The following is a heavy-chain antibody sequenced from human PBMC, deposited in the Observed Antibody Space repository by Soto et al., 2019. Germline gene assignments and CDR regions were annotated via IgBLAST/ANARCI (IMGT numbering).Heavy chain of an antibody. CDR2: INPNSGGT. CDR1: GYTFTGYY. Sequence: ASVKVSCKASGYTFTGYYMHGVRQAPGQGLEGMGWINPNSGGTNYAQKFQGRVTMTRDTSISTAYMELSRLRSDDTAVYYCASRDYDILSGTPYGMDVWGQGTTVTVSS. V-gene: IGHV1-2*02. D-gene: IGHD3-9*01. CDR3: ASRDYDILSGTPYGMDV. J-gene: IGHJ6*02.